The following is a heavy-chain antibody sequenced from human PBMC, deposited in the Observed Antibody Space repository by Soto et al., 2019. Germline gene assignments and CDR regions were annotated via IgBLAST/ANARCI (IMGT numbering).Heavy chain of an antibody. Sequence: GRALRLSCGASGFTFNSYATHWVRQAPGKGLEWVAFMWYDGSKKYYADSVKGRFTISRDNAKNTLYLKMSSLRAEDTAIYYCTRDRAGPQHFLASWGRGTIVTVS. D-gene: IGHD3-10*01. CDR3: TRDRAGPQHFLAS. V-gene: IGHV3-33*01. CDR1: GFTFNSYA. J-gene: IGHJ5*01. CDR2: MWYDGSKK.